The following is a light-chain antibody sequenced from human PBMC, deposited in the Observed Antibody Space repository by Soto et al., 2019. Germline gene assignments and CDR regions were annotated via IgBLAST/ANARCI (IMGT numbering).Light chain of an antibody. CDR1: QDVSDF. J-gene: IGKJ5*01. CDR2: GGY. CDR3: QYLNGVPTIT. V-gene: IGKV1-9*01. Sequence: EIHLTQYKSILSASVGDRFTLTCLSSQDVSDFLAWYQHAPGKAPNLLIYGGYTLQSGVPSKFSGSGSGTEFSLTITGLQPEDFATYYCQYLNGVPTITFGQVTRLEIK.